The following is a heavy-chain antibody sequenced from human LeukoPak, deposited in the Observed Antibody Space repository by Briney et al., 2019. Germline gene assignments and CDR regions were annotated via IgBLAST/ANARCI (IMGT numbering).Heavy chain of an antibody. Sequence: SQTLSLTCTVSGGSIGSGGYYWSWIRQHPGKGLEWIGYIYYSGSTYYNPSLKSRVTISVDTSKNQFSLKLSSVTAADTAVYYCARDRGGNSEFWFDPWGQGTLVTVSS. V-gene: IGHV4-31*03. CDR1: GGSIGSGGYY. D-gene: IGHD4-23*01. J-gene: IGHJ5*02. CDR3: ARDRGGNSEFWFDP. CDR2: IYYSGST.